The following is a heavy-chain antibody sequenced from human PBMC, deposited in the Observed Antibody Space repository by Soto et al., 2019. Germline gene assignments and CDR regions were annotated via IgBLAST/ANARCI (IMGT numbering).Heavy chain of an antibody. CDR1: GFTFSSYA. CDR2: ISGRGGST. J-gene: IGHJ4*02. CDR3: AKAAGYCSGGSCSNFDY. D-gene: IGHD2-15*01. Sequence: EVQLLESGGGLVQPGGSLRLSCAASGFTFSSYAMSWVRQAPGKGLEWVSAISGRGGSTYYADSVKGRFTISRDNSKNTLYLQMNSLRAEDTAVYYCAKAAGYCSGGSCSNFDYWGQGTLVTVSS. V-gene: IGHV3-23*01.